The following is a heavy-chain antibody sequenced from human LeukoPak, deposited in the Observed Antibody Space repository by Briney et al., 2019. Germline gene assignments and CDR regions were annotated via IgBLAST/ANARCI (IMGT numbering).Heavy chain of an antibody. Sequence: GGSLRLSCAASGFTFSSYGMHWVRQAPGKGLEWVAVISNDESKKYYADSVKGRFTISRDNSKNTLSLQVSSLRAEDTAVYYCARDRYSYAFEYFESWGQGTLVTVSS. CDR1: GFTFSSYG. CDR3: ARDRYSYAFEYFES. D-gene: IGHD3-16*01. V-gene: IGHV3-30*03. J-gene: IGHJ4*02. CDR2: ISNDESKK.